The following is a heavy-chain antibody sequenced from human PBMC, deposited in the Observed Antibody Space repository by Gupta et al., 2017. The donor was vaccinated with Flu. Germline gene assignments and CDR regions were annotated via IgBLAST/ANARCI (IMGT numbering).Heavy chain of an antibody. Sequence: QVHLVESGGGVVRPGPSLRVYCPASEFIFSSFGMHWVRQAPGKGPGWLAFISYDGDNSYYADSGKGRFTISRDNSKNTLYLQMSSLRAEDTAVYYCAKVERYYEMLTGYKDPHTFDHWGQGTLVIVSS. CDR3: AKVERYYEMLTGYKDPHTFDH. J-gene: IGHJ4*02. D-gene: IGHD3-9*01. CDR1: EFIFSSFG. CDR2: ISYDGDNS. V-gene: IGHV3-30*18.